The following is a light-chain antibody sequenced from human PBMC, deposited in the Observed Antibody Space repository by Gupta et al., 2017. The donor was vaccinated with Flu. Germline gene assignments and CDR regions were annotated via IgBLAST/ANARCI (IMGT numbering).Light chain of an antibody. Sequence: DIVMTQSPLSLPVTPGEPASISCRSSQSLLHSNGYNYLDWYLQKPGQSPQLLIYLGSNRASGVTDRFSGSGSGTDFTLKISRVEAEDVGVYYCRQALQTPYSFGQGTKLEIK. CDR1: QSLLHSNGYNY. CDR2: LGS. J-gene: IGKJ2*03. V-gene: IGKV2-28*01. CDR3: RQALQTPYS.